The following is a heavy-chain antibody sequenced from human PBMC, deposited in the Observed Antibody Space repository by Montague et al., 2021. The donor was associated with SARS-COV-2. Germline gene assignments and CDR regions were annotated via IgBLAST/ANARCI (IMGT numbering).Heavy chain of an antibody. CDR2: FHYSGST. CDR1: GCSISSSCYY. J-gene: IGHJ4*02. V-gene: IGHV4-39*07. D-gene: IGHD3-22*01. CDR3: AREGGWLSRGSYYFDY. Sequence: SETLSLTCSVSGCSISSSCYYCCFLRQPPRKVLWFVEIFHYSGSTYYHPLLNRRVIISVDTSKHQSYLKLSFATAADTAVYYCAREGGWLSRGSYYFDYWGQGTLVTVSS.